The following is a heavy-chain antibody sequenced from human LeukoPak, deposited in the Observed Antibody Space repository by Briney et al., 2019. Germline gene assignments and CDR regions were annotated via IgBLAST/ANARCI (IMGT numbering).Heavy chain of an antibody. D-gene: IGHD3-22*01. J-gene: IGHJ6*02. CDR2: ISPSGETI. CDR3: ARDQSEGYDSSGYYYYYYGMDV. Sequence: GGSLRHSCAASGFTFSSYSMNWVRQAPGKGLEWVSVISPSGETIYYTDSVKGRFTISRDNSKNTLFLQMNSLRAEDTAVYYCARDQSEGYDSSGYYYYYYGMDVWGQGTTVTVSS. V-gene: IGHV3-23*01. CDR1: GFTFSSYS.